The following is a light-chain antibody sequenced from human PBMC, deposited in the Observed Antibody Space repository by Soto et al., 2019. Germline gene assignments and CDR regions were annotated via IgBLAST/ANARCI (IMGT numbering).Light chain of an antibody. CDR3: RQLNTSPLT. CDR2: AAA. J-gene: IGKJ5*01. CDR1: QAIRTW. V-gene: IGKV1-12*01. Sequence: DIQMTQCPSSVSASVGDGVTITCRASQAIRTWLAWYQQKPGKAPKILIYAAASILSGVPSRFSGSGSGTDFTLTISSLQPEDSATYYCRQLNTSPLTFGQGTRLEIK.